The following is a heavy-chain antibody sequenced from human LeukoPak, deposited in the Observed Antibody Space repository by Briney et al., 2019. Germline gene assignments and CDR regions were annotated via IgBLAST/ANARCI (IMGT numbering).Heavy chain of an antibody. Sequence: GGSLRLSCAASGFTFSSYGMHWVRQAPGKGLEWVAFIRYDGSNKYYADSVKGRFTISRDNSKNTLYLQMNSLRAEDTAVYYCHIVVVPAAMRDYWGQGTLVTVSS. J-gene: IGHJ4*02. CDR1: GFTFSSYG. D-gene: IGHD2-2*01. V-gene: IGHV3-30*02. CDR3: HIVVVPAAMRDY. CDR2: IRYDGSNK.